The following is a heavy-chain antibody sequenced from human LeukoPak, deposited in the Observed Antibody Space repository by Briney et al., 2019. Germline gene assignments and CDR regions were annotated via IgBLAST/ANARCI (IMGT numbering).Heavy chain of an antibody. CDR2: IYYSGST. CDR3: ARVKGSGYYYVFDY. J-gene: IGHJ4*02. D-gene: IGHD3-22*01. V-gene: IGHV4-31*03. CDR1: GGSISSGGYY. Sequence: SQTLSLTCTVSGGSISSGGYYWSWIRQHPGKGLEWIGYIYYSGSTYHNPSLKSRVTISVDTSKNQFSLKLSSVTAADTAVYYCARVKGSGYYYVFDYWGQGTLVTVSS.